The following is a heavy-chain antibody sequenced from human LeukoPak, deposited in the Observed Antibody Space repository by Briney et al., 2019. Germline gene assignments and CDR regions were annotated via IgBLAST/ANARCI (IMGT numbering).Heavy chain of an antibody. J-gene: IGHJ4*02. CDR1: GYTFTGYY. CDR3: ARDAGSSGILSH. CDR2: INHTSGGT. D-gene: IGHD3-10*01. Sequence: AASVRVSCKASGYTFTGYYIHWVRQAPGQGLEWMGWINHTSGGTKYAQKFQGRVTMTRDTSISTAYMELSRLRADDTAVYYCARDAGSSGILSHWGQGTLVTASS. V-gene: IGHV1-2*02.